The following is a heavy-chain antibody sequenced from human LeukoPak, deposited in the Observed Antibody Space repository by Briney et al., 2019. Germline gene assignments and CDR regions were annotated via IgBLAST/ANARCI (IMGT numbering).Heavy chain of an antibody. J-gene: IGHJ5*02. V-gene: IGHV3-21*01. Sequence: GGSLRLSCAASRFTFNSYAVNWVRQAPGKGLEWVSAISSSSSYIYYADSVKGRFTISRDNAKNSLYLQMNSLRAEDTAVYYCASTRGYYAFDPWGQGTLVTVSS. D-gene: IGHD3-10*01. CDR3: ASTRGYYAFDP. CDR2: ISSSSSYI. CDR1: RFTFNSYA.